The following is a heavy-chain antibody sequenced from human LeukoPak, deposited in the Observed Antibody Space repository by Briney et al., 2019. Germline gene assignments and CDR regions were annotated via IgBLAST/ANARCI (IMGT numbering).Heavy chain of an antibody. V-gene: IGHV4-59*01. D-gene: IGHD3-10*01. Sequence: SETLSLTCTVSGGSISSYYWSWIRQPPGKGLEWIGYMYYTGSTNYNPSLKSRVTISVDTSKNQFSLKLTSVTAADSAVYYCARGNTMVRGAFWFDPWGQGTLVTVSS. CDR3: ARGNTMVRGAFWFDP. CDR1: GGSISSYY. CDR2: MYYTGST. J-gene: IGHJ5*02.